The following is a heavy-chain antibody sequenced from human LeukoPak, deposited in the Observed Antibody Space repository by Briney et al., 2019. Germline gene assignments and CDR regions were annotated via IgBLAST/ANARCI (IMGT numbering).Heavy chain of an antibody. J-gene: IGHJ5*02. CDR3: ARRLLADIVVVPAIRPNWFDP. D-gene: IGHD2-2*01. CDR2: INHSGST. Sequence: SETLSLTCAVYGGSFSGYYWSWIRQPPGKGLEWIGEINHSGSTNYNPSLKSRVTISVDTSKNQFSLKLSSVTAADTAVYCCARRLLADIVVVPAIRPNWFDPWGQRTLVTVSS. CDR1: GGSFSGYY. V-gene: IGHV4-34*01.